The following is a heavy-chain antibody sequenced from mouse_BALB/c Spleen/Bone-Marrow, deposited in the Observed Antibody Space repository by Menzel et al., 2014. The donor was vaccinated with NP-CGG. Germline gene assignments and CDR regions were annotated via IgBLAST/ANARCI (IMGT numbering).Heavy chain of an antibody. J-gene: IGHJ1*01. CDR3: AKGGITTVWYFDV. CDR2: IWRGGST. D-gene: IGHD1-1*01. Sequence: QVHVKQSGPGLVQPSQSLSITCTVSGFSLXRNGVHWVRQSPGKGLEWLGVIWRGGSTDYNEAFMSRLSITKDNSKSQVFFKMNSLQGDDTAIYYCAKGGITTVWYFDVWGAGTTVTVSS. CDR1: GFSLXRNG. V-gene: IGHV2-5*01.